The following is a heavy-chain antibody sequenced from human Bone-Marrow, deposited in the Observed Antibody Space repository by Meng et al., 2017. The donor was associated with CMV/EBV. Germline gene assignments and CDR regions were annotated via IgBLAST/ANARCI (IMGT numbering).Heavy chain of an antibody. V-gene: IGHV3-21*04. CDR1: GFTFSSYS. CDR2: ISSSSSYI. D-gene: IGHD3-22*01. Sequence: GGSLRLSCAASGFTFSSYSMNWVRQAPGKGLEWVSSISSSSSYIYYEDSVKGRLTISRDNAKNSLYLQRNSLRAEDTALYYCAKEPRPKDSSGWGQGTLVTVSS. CDR3: AKEPRPKDSSG. J-gene: IGHJ4*02.